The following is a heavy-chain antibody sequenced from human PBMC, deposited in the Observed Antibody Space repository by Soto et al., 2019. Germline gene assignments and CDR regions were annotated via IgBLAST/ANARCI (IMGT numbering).Heavy chain of an antibody. D-gene: IGHD3-3*01. CDR2: ISWNSGSI. J-gene: IGHJ4*02. CDR3: AKVDFWSGYSFDY. V-gene: IGHV3-9*01. Sequence: EVQLVESGGGLVQPGRSLRLSCAASGFTFDDYAMHWVRQAPGKGLEWVSGISWNSGSIGYADSVKGRFTIYRDNAKNSLYLQMNSLRAEDTTLYYCAKVDFWSGYSFDYWGQGTLVTVSS. CDR1: GFTFDDYA.